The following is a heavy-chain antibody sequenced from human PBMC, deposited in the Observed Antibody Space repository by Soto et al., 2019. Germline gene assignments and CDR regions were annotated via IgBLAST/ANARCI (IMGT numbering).Heavy chain of an antibody. Sequence: GESLKISCKGSGYSFTSYWIGWVRQMPGKGLEWMGITYPGDSDTRYSPSFQGQATISADKSISTAYLQWSSLKASDTAMYYCARRIDCSGGSCYSGWFDPWGQGTLVTVSS. J-gene: IGHJ5*02. V-gene: IGHV5-51*01. CDR1: GYSFTSYW. CDR3: ARRIDCSGGSCYSGWFDP. D-gene: IGHD2-15*01. CDR2: TYPGDSDT.